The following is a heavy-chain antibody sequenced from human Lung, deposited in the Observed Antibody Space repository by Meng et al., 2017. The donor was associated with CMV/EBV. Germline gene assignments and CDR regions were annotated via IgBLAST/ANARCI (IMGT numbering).Heavy chain of an antibody. J-gene: IGHJ6*02. V-gene: IGHV4-59*01. CDR3: ARGNYYYGLDV. Sequence: LSCTISGGSFSSYYCSWIRQPPGKGLEWIGYVYYSGTTNYNPSFKSRIYISIDTSKNQFSLELSSVTAADTAVYYCARGNYYYGLDVWGQGTTVTVSS. CDR1: GGSFSSYY. CDR2: VYYSGTT.